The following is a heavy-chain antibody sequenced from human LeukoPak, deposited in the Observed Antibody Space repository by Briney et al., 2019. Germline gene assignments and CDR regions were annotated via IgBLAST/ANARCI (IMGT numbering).Heavy chain of an antibody. J-gene: IGHJ4*02. V-gene: IGHV3-9*01. CDR3: APARAPPDIYY. Sequence: SGGSLSLSCAASGFTFDDYAMHWVRQPPGKGLEWVAGISWNSGSIGYADSVKGRFPNSRDNAKNPLYLQMSRLRAEDTTMYHCAPARAPPDIYYWGEGTLVTVPS. D-gene: IGHD1-26*01. CDR2: ISWNSGSI. CDR1: GFTFDDYA.